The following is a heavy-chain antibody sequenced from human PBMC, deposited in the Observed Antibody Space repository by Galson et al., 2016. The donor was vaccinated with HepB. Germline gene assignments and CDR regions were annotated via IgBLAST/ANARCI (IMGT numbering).Heavy chain of an antibody. D-gene: IGHD1-1*01. CDR2: ISAYNGNT. Sequence: SVKVSCKASGYTFTNYGINWVRQAPGQGLEWMGRISAYNGNTKYAPKFQGRVTMTTDTSTSTAYMELRSRRYADTAVYYCARALNHYITTRPGNWFDPWGQGTLVTVSS. V-gene: IGHV1-18*01. CDR3: ARALNHYITTRPGNWFDP. J-gene: IGHJ5*02. CDR1: GYTFTNYG.